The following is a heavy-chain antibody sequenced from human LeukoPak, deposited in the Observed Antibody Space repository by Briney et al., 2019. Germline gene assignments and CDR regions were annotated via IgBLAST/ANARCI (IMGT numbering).Heavy chain of an antibody. V-gene: IGHV4-38-2*02. J-gene: IGHJ5*02. CDR2: IYHSGST. CDR1: GYSISSGYY. Sequence: SETLSLTCTVSGYSISSGYYWGWIRQPPGKGLGWIGSIYHSGSTYYNPSLKSRVTISVDTSKNQFSLKLSSVTAADTAVYYCAREKDIVLMVYAIPGWFGPWGQGTLVTVSS. CDR3: AREKDIVLMVYAIPGWFGP. D-gene: IGHD2-8*01.